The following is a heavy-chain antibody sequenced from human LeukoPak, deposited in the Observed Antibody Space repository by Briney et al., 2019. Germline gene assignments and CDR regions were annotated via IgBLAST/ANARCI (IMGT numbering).Heavy chain of an antibody. V-gene: IGHV4-34*01. CDR2: INHSGST. J-gene: IGHJ4*02. D-gene: IGHD6-13*01. CDR3: ARMSTGYSSSWSDY. Sequence: SETLSLTCAVYGGSFSGYYWSWICQPPGKGLEWIGEINHSGSTNYNPSLKSRVTISVDTSKNQFSLKLSSVTAADTAVYYCARMSTGYSSSWSDYWGQGTLVTVSS. CDR1: GGSFSGYY.